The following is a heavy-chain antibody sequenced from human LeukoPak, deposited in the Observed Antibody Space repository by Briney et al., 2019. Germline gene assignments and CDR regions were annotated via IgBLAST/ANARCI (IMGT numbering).Heavy chain of an antibody. CDR2: INHSGST. Sequence: MTSETLSLTCGVNGGSFSGYYWNWIRQTPGKGLEWIGEINHSGSTNYNPSLKRRVTISVDTSQKQFSLRLTSVTAADTAVYYCARGRYLTTLGGAAAGFLDSWGQGTLVTVSS. D-gene: IGHD6-13*01. CDR3: ARGRYLTTLGGAAAGFLDS. J-gene: IGHJ4*02. V-gene: IGHV4-34*01. CDR1: GGSFSGYY.